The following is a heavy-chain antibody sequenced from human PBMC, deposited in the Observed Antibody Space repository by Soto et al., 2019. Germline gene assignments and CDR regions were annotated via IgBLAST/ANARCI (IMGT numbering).Heavy chain of an antibody. CDR3: ARLVASETGYGMDV. J-gene: IGHJ6*02. CDR2: TGISGRTT. D-gene: IGHD3-9*01. V-gene: IGHV3-23*01. Sequence: GGSLRLSCAASGFTITSSAMSWVRQAPGKGLEWVSTTGISGRTTYYADSVKGRFTVSRDDSKNTVYLQVNSLRAEDTGVYYCARLVASETGYGMDVWGQGTTVTVSS. CDR1: GFTITSSA.